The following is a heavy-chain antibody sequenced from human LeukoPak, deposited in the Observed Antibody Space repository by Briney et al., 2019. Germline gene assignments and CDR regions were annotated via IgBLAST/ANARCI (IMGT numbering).Heavy chain of an antibody. D-gene: IGHD1-26*01. CDR3: ARGLVGATLFVDY. J-gene: IGHJ4*02. Sequence: ASVKVSCKASGYTFTGYYMHWVRQAPGQGLEWMGWVNPNSGGTNYAQKFQGRVTMTRDTSISTAYMELSRLRSDDTAVYYCARGLVGATLFVDYWGQGTLVTVSS. CDR2: VNPNSGGT. V-gene: IGHV1-2*02. CDR1: GYTFTGYY.